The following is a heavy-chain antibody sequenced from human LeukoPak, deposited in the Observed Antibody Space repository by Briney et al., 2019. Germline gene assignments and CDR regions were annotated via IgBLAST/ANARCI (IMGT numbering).Heavy chain of an antibody. D-gene: IGHD3-10*01. CDR1: GGSISSYS. J-gene: IGHJ4*02. V-gene: IGHV4-59*01. Sequence: SETLSLTCTVFGGSISSYSWSWSRQPPGKGLEWIGYIYYSGSTNYNPSLKSRVTISVDTSKNQFSLKLSSVTAADTAVYYCARVRDYYGSAPFDYWGQGTLVTVSS. CDR3: ARVRDYYGSAPFDY. CDR2: IYYSGST.